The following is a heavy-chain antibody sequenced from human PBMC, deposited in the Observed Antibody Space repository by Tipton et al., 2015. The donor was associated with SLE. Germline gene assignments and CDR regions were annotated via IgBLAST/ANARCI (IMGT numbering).Heavy chain of an antibody. CDR1: GFTFGDFA. D-gene: IGHD2-21*02. CDR3: AGSDVDVTAVPAY. Sequence: SLRLSCAASGFTFGDFAMSWFRQAPGKGPEWVGYIRSQGFGGTPGYAASLKGRFTISRDDYKNIAYLQIQSLKTEDTAVYYCAGSDVDVTAVPAYWGQGTLVTVYS. J-gene: IGHJ4*02. CDR2: IRSQGFGGTP. V-gene: IGHV3-49*03.